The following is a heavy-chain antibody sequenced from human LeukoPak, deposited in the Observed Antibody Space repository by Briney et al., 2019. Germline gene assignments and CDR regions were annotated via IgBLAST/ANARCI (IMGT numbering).Heavy chain of an antibody. CDR3: ASDSSGYYGVFDF. J-gene: IGHJ4*02. CDR2: ITGSGGNT. V-gene: IGHV3-23*01. Sequence: GGSLRLSCAASGFIFSSYSMSWVRQAPGKGLEWVSVITGSGGNTYYADSVKGRFTISKDNSKNTVYLQMSSLRVDDTAVYYCASDSSGYYGVFDFWGQGTPVTVSS. D-gene: IGHD3-22*01. CDR1: GFIFSSYS.